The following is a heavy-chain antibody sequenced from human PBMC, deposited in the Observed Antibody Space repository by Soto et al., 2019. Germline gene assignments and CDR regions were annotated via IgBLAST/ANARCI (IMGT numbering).Heavy chain of an antibody. D-gene: IGHD6-19*01. J-gene: IGHJ4*02. Sequence: GWSLRLSCAASGFTFNIYAMHWVRQAPCKGLEWVALISYDGSNQYYADSVKGRFTISRDNSKNTLYLQMNSLRAEDTAVYYCAKDFAPDVGVWLVQIDYWGQGTLVTVSS. CDR1: GFTFNIYA. CDR3: AKDFAPDVGVWLVQIDY. CDR2: ISYDGSNQ. V-gene: IGHV3-30-3*01.